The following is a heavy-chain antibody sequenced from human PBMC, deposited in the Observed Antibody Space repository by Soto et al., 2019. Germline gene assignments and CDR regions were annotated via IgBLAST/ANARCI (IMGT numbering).Heavy chain of an antibody. Sequence: QVQLVQSGAEVKKPGSSVRVSCKASGGTFTNYTIGWVRQAPGQGLEWMGRIIPILNRAQYAQKFQGRVTITVDKSTSTAYMDLNSLRSEDTAIYFCARDGYSGPDYGDWGQGTLVTVSS. CDR2: IIPILNRA. D-gene: IGHD5-12*01. CDR3: ARDGYSGPDYGD. CDR1: GGTFTNYT. V-gene: IGHV1-69*08. J-gene: IGHJ4*02.